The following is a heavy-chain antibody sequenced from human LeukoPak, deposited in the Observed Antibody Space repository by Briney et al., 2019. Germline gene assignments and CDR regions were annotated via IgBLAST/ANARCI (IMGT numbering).Heavy chain of an antibody. CDR1: GYTFTSYG. CDR3: ARDNEWFGEYQLDY. Sequence: ASVKVSCKASGYTFTSYGITWVRQAPGQGLEWMGWINPHSGGTDHAQKFQGRVTMTRDTSISTAYMELSRLRSDDTAVYYCARDNEWFGEYQLDYWGQGTLVTVSS. J-gene: IGHJ4*02. CDR2: INPHSGGT. V-gene: IGHV1-2*02. D-gene: IGHD3-10*01.